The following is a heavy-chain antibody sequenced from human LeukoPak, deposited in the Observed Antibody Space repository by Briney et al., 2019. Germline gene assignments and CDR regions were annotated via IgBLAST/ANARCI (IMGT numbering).Heavy chain of an antibody. CDR3: ARDSYGMDV. Sequence: GGSLRLSCAASGFTFSSYAMHWVRQAPGKGLEWVAVISYGGSNKYYADSVKGRFTISRDNSKNTLYLQMNSLRAEDTAVYYCARDSYGMDVWGQGTTVTVSS. CDR2: ISYGGSNK. J-gene: IGHJ6*02. CDR1: GFTFSSYA. V-gene: IGHV3-30*04.